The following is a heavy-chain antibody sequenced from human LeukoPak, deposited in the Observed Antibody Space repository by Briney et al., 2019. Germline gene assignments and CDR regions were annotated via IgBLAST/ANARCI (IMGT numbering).Heavy chain of an antibody. CDR2: INHSGST. D-gene: IGHD3-9*01. CDR3: ARVGRLRYFDWLWDY. CDR1: GGSFSGYY. J-gene: IGHJ4*02. V-gene: IGHV4-34*01. Sequence: SETLSLTCAVYGGSFSGYYWSWIRQPPGKGLEWIGEINHSGSTNYNPSLKSRVTISVDTSKNQFSLKLSSVTAADTAVYYCARVGRLRYFDWLWDYWGQGTLVTVSS.